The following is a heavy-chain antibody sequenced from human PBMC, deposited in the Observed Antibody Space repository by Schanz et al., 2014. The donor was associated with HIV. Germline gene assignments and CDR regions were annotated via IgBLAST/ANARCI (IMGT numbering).Heavy chain of an antibody. D-gene: IGHD5-12*01. CDR1: GFSLSCCG. J-gene: IGHJ4*02. Sequence: VQLVESGGGVVQPGRSLKLSCAASGFSLSCCGMHWVRQAPGKGLEWVSSISSSSSYTYYADSVKGRFAISRDNAKNSLFLQMNSLRAEDTAVYYCARVPRWLQPHFDYWGQGILVTVSS. CDR3: ARVPRWLQPHFDY. CDR2: ISSSSSYT. V-gene: IGHV3-21*01.